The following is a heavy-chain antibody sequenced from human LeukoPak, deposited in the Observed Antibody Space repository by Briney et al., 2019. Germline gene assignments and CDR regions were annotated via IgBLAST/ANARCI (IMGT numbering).Heavy chain of an antibody. CDR3: ARDSSGYYQNAFDV. D-gene: IGHD3-22*01. CDR1: GFTFSSYS. V-gene: IGHV3-21*01. Sequence: GGSLRLSCAASGFTFSSYSMNWVRQAPGKGLEWVSSISSSSSYIYYADSVKGRFTISRDNAKNSLYLQMNSLRAEDTAVYYCARDSSGYYQNAFDVWGQGTMVTVSS. CDR2: ISSSSSYI. J-gene: IGHJ3*01.